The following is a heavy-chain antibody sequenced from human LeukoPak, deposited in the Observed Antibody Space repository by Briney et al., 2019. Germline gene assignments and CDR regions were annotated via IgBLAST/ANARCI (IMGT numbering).Heavy chain of an antibody. CDR1: GGSISSSSYY. CDR2: INHSGST. V-gene: IGHV4-39*07. J-gene: IGHJ4*02. Sequence: SETLSLTCTVSGGSISSSSYYWGWIRQPPGKGLEWIGEINHSGSTNYNPSLKSRVTISVDTSKNQFSLKLSSVTAADTAVYYCARGPRGRDGYNVVFDYWGQGTLVTVSS. D-gene: IGHD5-24*01. CDR3: ARGPRGRDGYNVVFDY.